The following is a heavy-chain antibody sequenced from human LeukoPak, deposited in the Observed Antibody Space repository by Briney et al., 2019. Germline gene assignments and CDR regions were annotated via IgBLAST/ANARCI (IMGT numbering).Heavy chain of an antibody. CDR3: ARATSYGDRGLNWFDP. J-gene: IGHJ5*02. V-gene: IGHV1-2*02. CDR2: INPNSGGT. CDR1: GHTFTGYY. D-gene: IGHD4-17*01. Sequence: GASVKVSCKASGHTFTGYYMHWVRQAPGQGLEWMGWINPNSGGTNYAQKSQGRVTMTRDTSISTAYMELSRLRSDDTAVYYCARATSYGDRGLNWFDPWGQGTLVTVSS.